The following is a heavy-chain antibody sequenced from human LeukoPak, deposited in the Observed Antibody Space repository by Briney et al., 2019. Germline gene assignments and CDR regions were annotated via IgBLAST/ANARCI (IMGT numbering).Heavy chain of an antibody. CDR2: LSYDGSNE. D-gene: IGHD3-10*01. CDR3: ARDHYSMVRGLDAFDI. V-gene: IGHV3-30*03. Sequence: GGSLRLSCAASGFPFSSYGMHWVRQAPGKGLEWVAVLSYDGSNEYYADSVKGRFTISRDNAKNSLYLQMNSLRAEDTAVYYCARDHYSMVRGLDAFDIWGQGTMVTVSS. J-gene: IGHJ3*02. CDR1: GFPFSSYG.